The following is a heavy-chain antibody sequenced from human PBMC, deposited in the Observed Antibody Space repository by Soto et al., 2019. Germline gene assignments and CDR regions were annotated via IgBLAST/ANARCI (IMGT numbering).Heavy chain of an antibody. Sequence: QVQLVESGGGVVQPGRSLRLSCAASGFTFSSYGMHWVRQAPGTGLEWVAVISYDGSNKYYADSVKGRFTISRDNSKNTLYLQMNSLRAEDTGVYYCAKGASLRDHDAFDIWGQGTMVTVSS. D-gene: IGHD4-17*01. J-gene: IGHJ3*02. CDR2: ISYDGSNK. CDR3: AKGASLRDHDAFDI. CDR1: GFTFSSYG. V-gene: IGHV3-30*18.